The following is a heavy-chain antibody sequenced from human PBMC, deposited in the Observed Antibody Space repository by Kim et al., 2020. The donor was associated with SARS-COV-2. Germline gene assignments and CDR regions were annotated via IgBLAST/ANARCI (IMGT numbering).Heavy chain of an antibody. CDR2: SGST. V-gene: IGHV4-4*07. CDR3: AQGYAFDI. Sequence: SGSTTHNPHIRSRVTRSVDTSKNQFSLKLSSVTAADTAVYYCAQGYAFDIWGRGTMLTVSS. D-gene: IGHD5-18*01. J-gene: IGHJ3*02.